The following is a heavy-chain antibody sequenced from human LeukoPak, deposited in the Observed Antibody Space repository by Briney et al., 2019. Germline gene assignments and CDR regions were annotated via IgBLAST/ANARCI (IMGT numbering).Heavy chain of an antibody. D-gene: IGHD2-2*01. CDR3: ARGGPYPAVVPAAYYYYYYYMDV. CDR1: GFTFSSYS. CDR2: ISSSSSYI. V-gene: IGHV3-21*01. J-gene: IGHJ6*03. Sequence: GGSLRLSCAASGFTFSSYSMNWVRQAPGKGLEWVSSISSSSSYIYYADSVKGRFTISRDNAKNSLYLQMNSLRAEDTAVYYCARGGPYPAVVPAAYYYYYYYMDVWGKGTTVTVSS.